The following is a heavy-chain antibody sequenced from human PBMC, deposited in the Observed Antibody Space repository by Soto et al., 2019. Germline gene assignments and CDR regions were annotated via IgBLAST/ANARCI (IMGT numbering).Heavy chain of an antibody. CDR2: ISSDGSNK. CDR1: GFTFSSYG. Sequence: QVQLVESGGDVVQPGRSLRLSCAASGFTFSSYGMHWVRQAPGKGLEWVAVISSDGSNKYYADSVKGRFTISRDNSKITLYLQMNSLRAEDTAVYYCAKDSLVYSYGRKGNSFDPWGQGPLVTVSS. V-gene: IGHV3-30*18. J-gene: IGHJ5*02. CDR3: AKDSLVYSYGRKGNSFDP. D-gene: IGHD5-18*01.